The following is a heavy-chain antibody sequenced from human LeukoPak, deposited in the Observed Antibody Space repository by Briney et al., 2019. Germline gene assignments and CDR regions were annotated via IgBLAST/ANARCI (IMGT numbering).Heavy chain of an antibody. J-gene: IGHJ4*02. Sequence: PSETLSLTCGVSGGSVINTNWWTWVRQPPGKGLEWIGEVHLDGRTNYNPSLESRLTMSVDVSENQVSLKLTSVTAADTAVYYCAREGGFYRPLDYSGQGALVTVSS. CDR2: VHLDGRT. V-gene: IGHV4-4*02. CDR1: GGSVINTNW. D-gene: IGHD3-3*01. CDR3: AREGGFYRPLDY.